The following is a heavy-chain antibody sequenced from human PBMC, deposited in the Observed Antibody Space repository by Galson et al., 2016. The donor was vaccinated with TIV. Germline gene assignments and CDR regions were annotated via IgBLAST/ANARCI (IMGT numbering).Heavy chain of an antibody. J-gene: IGHJ6*02. V-gene: IGHV3-23*01. CDR3: AKVPSSGFSYYYGIDV. D-gene: IGHD6-19*01. Sequence: SLRLSCAASGFTFSNHAMTWVRQAPGMGLEWVSAISGGGGSTYYADSVKGRFTISRDNSKNTLFLQMNSLRAEDTAVYYCAKVPSSGFSYYYGIDVWGQGTTVTVA. CDR1: GFTFSNHA. CDR2: ISGGGGST.